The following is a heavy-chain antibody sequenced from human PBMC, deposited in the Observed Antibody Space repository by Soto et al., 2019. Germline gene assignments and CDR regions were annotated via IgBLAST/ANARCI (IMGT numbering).Heavy chain of an antibody. CDR3: ARERDYSNYVFGGMDV. J-gene: IGHJ6*02. D-gene: IGHD4-4*01. V-gene: IGHV3-30-3*01. Sequence: GGSLRLSCAASGFTFSSYAMHWVRQAPGKGLEWVAVISYDGSNKYYADSVKGRFTISRDNSKNTLYLQMNSLRAEDTAVYYCARERDYSNYVFGGMDVWGQGTTVTVSS. CDR2: ISYDGSNK. CDR1: GFTFSSYA.